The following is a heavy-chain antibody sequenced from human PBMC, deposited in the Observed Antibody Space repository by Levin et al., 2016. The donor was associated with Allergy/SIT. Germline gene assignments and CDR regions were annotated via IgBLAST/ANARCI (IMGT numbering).Heavy chain of an antibody. CDR3: AKDGQLWSYYYYYYMDV. D-gene: IGHD5-18*01. CDR2: ISYDGSNK. J-gene: IGHJ6*03. V-gene: IGHV3-30*18. Sequence: VRQMPGKGLEWVAVISYDGSNKYYADSVKGRFTISRDNSKNTLYLQMNSLRAEDTAVYYCAKDGQLWSYYYYYYMDVWGKGTTVTVSS.